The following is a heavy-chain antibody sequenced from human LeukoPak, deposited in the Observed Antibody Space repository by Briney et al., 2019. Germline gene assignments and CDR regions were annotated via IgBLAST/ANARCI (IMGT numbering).Heavy chain of an antibody. V-gene: IGHV3-21*01. CDR2: ISSNNKYI. Sequence: GGSLRLSCAGSGFTLSSYSMNWVRQAPGKGLEWVSSISSNNKYIYYTDSVKGRFTISRDNAKNSLYLQMNNLRAEDTAVYHCARDPIGSGWYDYWGQGSLVTVSS. J-gene: IGHJ4*02. CDR3: ARDPIGSGWYDY. CDR1: GFTLSSYS. D-gene: IGHD6-19*01.